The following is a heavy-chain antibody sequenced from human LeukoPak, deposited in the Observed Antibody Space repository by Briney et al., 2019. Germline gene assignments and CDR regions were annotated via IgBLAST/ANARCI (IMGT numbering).Heavy chain of an antibody. CDR1: GFTFSSYG. Sequence: GGSLRLSCTASGFTFSSYGMSWVRQAPGKGLDWVSAISGSGGSTYYADSVKGRFSISRDNSKNTLYLQMNSLRAEDTAVYYCAKRNYNYYMDVWGKGTTVTISS. CDR2: ISGSGGST. V-gene: IGHV3-23*01. J-gene: IGHJ6*03. CDR3: AKRNYNYYMDV.